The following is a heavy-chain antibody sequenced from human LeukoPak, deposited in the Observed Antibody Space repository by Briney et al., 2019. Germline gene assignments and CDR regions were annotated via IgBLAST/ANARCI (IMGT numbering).Heavy chain of an antibody. Sequence: PGGSLRLSCATSGFIFSSYSMNWVRQAPGKGLEWVSSISSSSSYIYHADSVKGRFTISRDNAKNSLYLQMNSLRAEDTAMYYCARLAAAGTSFCGMDVWGKGTPVTVSS. J-gene: IGHJ6*04. CDR3: ARLAAAGTSFCGMDV. CDR1: GFIFSSYS. D-gene: IGHD6-13*01. CDR2: ISSSSSYI. V-gene: IGHV3-21*01.